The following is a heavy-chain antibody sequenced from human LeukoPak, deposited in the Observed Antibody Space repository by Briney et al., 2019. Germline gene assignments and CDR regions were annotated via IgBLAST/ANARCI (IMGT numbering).Heavy chain of an antibody. CDR1: GGSFSGYY. CDR2: INHSGST. D-gene: IGHD3-16*02. V-gene: IGHV4-34*01. CDR3: AIGSDYDYIWGSYRHACFDY. J-gene: IGHJ4*02. Sequence: SETLSLTCAVYGGSFSGYYWSWIRQPPGKGLEWIGEINHSGSTNYNPSLKSRVTISVDTSKIQFSLKLSSVTAADTAVYYCAIGSDYDYIWGSYRHACFDYWGQGTLVTVSS.